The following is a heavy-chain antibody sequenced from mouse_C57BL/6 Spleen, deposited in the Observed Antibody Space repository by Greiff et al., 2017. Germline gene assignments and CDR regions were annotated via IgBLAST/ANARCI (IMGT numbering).Heavy chain of an antibody. CDR2: IYPGDGDT. CDR1: GYAFSSSW. Sequence: QVQLQQSGPELVKPGASVKISCTASGYAFSSSWMNWVKQRPGTGLEWIGRIYPGDGDTNYNGKFKGKATLTADKSSSTAYMQLSSLTSEDSAVYFCACLPYDGYYYFDYWGQGTTLTVSS. J-gene: IGHJ2*01. D-gene: IGHD2-3*01. CDR3: ACLPYDGYYYFDY. V-gene: IGHV1-82*01.